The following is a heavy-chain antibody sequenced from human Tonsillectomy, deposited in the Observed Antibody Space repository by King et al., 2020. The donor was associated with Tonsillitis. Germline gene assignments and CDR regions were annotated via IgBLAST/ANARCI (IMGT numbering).Heavy chain of an antibody. D-gene: IGHD3-3*01. V-gene: IGHV3-9*01. CDR2: IIWNSGYI. CDR1: GFTVDDYT. CDR3: TKDIAITILAGMDV. J-gene: IGHJ6*02. Sequence: EVQLVESGGGLVQPGRSMRLSCAASGFTVDDYTLHWVRQAPGKGLEWVSGIIWNSGYIVYTDTVKVRFTISRDNYKNCSYLQMNSLRSEDTALYYCTKDIAITILAGMDVWGQGTTVTVSS.